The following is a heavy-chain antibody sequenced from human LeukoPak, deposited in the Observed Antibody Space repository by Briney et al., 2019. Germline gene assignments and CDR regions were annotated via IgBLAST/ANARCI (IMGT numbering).Heavy chain of an antibody. CDR3: ASWQRFLEVDC. D-gene: IGHD3-3*01. V-gene: IGHV4-59*04. J-gene: IGHJ4*02. CDR2: VYYSGST. Sequence: SETLSLTCTVSGGSISSYYWSWIRQLPGKGLEWIGNVYYSGSTHYSPSLKSRVTISIDTSKNQFSLKLSSVTAADTAVYYCASWQRFLEVDCRGQGTLVTVSS. CDR1: GGSISSYY.